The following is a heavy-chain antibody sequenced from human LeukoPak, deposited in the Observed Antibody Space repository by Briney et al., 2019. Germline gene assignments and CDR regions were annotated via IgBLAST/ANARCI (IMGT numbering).Heavy chain of an antibody. V-gene: IGHV3-15*01. CDR1: GFNFSNAW. Sequence: PGGALRLSCGASGFNFSNAWMSWVRQAPGRGLEWVGRIKSKTDGGTTDYAAPVKGRFTIARDDSKNTLYLQMNSLKTEDSAVYYCTTYMVRGVIIQRGALNWGQGTLVTVSS. CDR3: TTYMVRGVIIQRGALN. CDR2: IKSKTDGGTT. J-gene: IGHJ4*02. D-gene: IGHD3-10*01.